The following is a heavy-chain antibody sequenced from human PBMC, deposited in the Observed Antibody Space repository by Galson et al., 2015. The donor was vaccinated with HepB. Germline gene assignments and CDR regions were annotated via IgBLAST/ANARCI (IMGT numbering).Heavy chain of an antibody. Sequence: SLRLSCAASGFTFSSYSMNWVRQAPGKGLEWVSYISSSSSTIHYADSVKGRFTISRDNAKNSLYLQMNSLRAEDTAVYYCVRDWILHYYDNNDYYSGYWGQGTLVTVSS. CDR3: VRDWILHYYDNNDYYSGY. CDR1: GFTFSSYS. V-gene: IGHV3-48*04. CDR2: ISSSSSTI. D-gene: IGHD3-22*01. J-gene: IGHJ4*02.